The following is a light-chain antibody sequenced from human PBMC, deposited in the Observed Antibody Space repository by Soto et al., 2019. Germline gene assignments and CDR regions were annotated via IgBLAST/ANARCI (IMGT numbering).Light chain of an antibody. CDR1: QSLSSSQ. Sequence: EIVLTQSSGTLSLSPGERATLSCRASQSLSSSQLAWYQQKPGPAPRLLIHDASSRATGISDRFTGSVSGTDLTFTLTTLEPQHFALDYCQQYGNSPPPVTFGQGTRLEIK. J-gene: IGKJ5*01. V-gene: IGKV3-20*01. CDR2: DAS. CDR3: QQYGNSPPPVT.